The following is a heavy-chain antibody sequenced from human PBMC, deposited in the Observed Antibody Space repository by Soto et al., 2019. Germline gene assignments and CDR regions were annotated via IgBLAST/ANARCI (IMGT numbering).Heavy chain of an antibody. D-gene: IGHD6-19*01. Sequence: QVQLVESGGGVVQPGRSLRLSCAASGFTFSSYGMHWVRQAPGKGLEWVAVISYDGSNKYYADSVKGRFTISRDNSKNTLYLQMNSLRAEDTAVYYCARPHSSGWYYTLWGQGTPVTVSS. CDR3: ARPHSSGWYYTL. CDR2: ISYDGSNK. CDR1: GFTFSSYG. V-gene: IGHV3-30*03. J-gene: IGHJ4*02.